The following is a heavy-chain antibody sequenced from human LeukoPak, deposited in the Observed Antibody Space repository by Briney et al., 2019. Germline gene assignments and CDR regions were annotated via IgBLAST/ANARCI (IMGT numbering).Heavy chain of an antibody. CDR2: IYYSGST. V-gene: IGHV4-59*01. CDR1: GGTISSYY. CDR3: ARVSHYGWGSYSKDY. Sequence: QSSETLSLTCTVSGGTISSYYWSWIRQPPGKGLEWIGYIYYSGSTNYNPSLKSRVTISVDTSKNQFSLKLSSVTAADTAVYYCARVSHYGWGSYSKDYWGQGTLVTVSS. J-gene: IGHJ4*02. D-gene: IGHD3-10*01.